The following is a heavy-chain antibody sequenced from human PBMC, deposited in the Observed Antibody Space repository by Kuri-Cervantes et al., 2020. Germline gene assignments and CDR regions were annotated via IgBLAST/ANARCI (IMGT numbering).Heavy chain of an antibody. CDR3: ARDQGLGSTVYWYFDL. Sequence: ASVKVSCKASGYTFTSYYMHWVRQAPGQGLEWMGIINPSGGSTSYAQKFQGRVTMTRDTSTSTVYMELSSLRAEDTAVYYCARDQGLGSTVYWYFDLWGRGTLVTVSS. J-gene: IGHJ2*01. D-gene: IGHD5/OR15-5a*01. V-gene: IGHV1-46*01. CDR2: INPSGGST. CDR1: GYTFTSYY.